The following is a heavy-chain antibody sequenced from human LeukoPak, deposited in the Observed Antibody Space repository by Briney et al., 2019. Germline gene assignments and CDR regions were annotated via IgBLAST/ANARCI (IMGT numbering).Heavy chain of an antibody. CDR2: SKSKGDGETT. V-gene: IGHV3-15*01. D-gene: IGHD3-10*01. CDR3: TTDLGLTMIRGVIVY. J-gene: IGHJ4*02. CDR1: GFSFTNAW. Sequence: GGSLGLSCAASGFSFTNAWMTWVRQAPGKGLEWVGRSKSKGDGETTDYAAPVKGRFSMSRDDSKATMYLQMYSLEAEDTAVYYCTTDLGLTMIRGVIVYWGQGALVTVSS.